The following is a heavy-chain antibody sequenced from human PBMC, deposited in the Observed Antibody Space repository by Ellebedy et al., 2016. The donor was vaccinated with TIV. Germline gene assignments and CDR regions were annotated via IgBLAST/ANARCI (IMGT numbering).Heavy chain of an antibody. CDR2: ISGSAGAI. D-gene: IGHD7-27*01. Sequence: GESLKISCAASGFTFSNYALSWVRLAPGKGLEWVSGISGSAGAIYYADSVKGRFTISRDNSKKMVDLQMNSLRAEDTAVYYCAKDQGTGEIYERYYYGMDVWGQGTTVTVSS. V-gene: IGHV3-23*01. CDR3: AKDQGTGEIYERYYYGMDV. J-gene: IGHJ6*02. CDR1: GFTFSNYA.